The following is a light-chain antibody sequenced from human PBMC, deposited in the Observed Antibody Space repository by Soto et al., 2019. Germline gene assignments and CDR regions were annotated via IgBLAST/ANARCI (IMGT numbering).Light chain of an antibody. Sequence: QSALTQPPSVSGSPGQSVTISCTGTSGDIGTYNRVSWYQQTPGTAPKVMIYEVSNRPSGVPDRFSGSQSGNPASLTISGLQAEDEADYYCSSYTTSTLVFGGGTKLTVL. CDR3: SSYTTSTLV. CDR2: EVS. J-gene: IGLJ2*01. CDR1: SGDIGTYNR. V-gene: IGLV2-18*02.